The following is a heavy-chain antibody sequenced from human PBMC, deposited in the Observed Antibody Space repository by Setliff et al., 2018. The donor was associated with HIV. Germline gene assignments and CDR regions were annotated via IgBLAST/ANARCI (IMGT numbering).Heavy chain of an antibody. D-gene: IGHD2-15*01. V-gene: IGHV5-10-1*04. CDR1: GYSFTSYW. J-gene: IGHJ4*02. Sequence: PGESLKISCKGSGYSFTSYWISWVRQMPGKGLEWMGRIDPSDSYTNYGPAFQGQVTISADKSIDIAYLQWGSLQASDTAIYYCARHNPCSDGSCVHFDYWGQGTLVTVSS. CDR3: ARHNPCSDGSCVHFDY. CDR2: IDPSDSYT.